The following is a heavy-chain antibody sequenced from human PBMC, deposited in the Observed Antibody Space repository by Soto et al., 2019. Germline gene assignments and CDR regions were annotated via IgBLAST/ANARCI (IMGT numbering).Heavy chain of an antibody. V-gene: IGHV4-61*01. Sequence: PSETLSLTCTVSGGSVSSGSYYWSWIRQPPGKGLEWIGYIYYSGSTNYNPSLKCRVTISVDTSKNQFSLKLSSVTAADTAVYYCANGQGYCNGGSCYDPFDIWGQGTMVTVSS. J-gene: IGHJ3*02. D-gene: IGHD2-15*01. CDR3: ANGQGYCNGGSCYDPFDI. CDR1: GGSVSSGSYY. CDR2: IYYSGST.